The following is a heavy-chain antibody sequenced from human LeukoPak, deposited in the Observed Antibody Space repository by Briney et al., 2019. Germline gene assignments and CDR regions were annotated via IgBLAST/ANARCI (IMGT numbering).Heavy chain of an antibody. J-gene: IGHJ4*02. CDR3: AKDSGDIVVVTAIGTWVYDH. V-gene: IGHV3-30*18. D-gene: IGHD2-21*02. CDR2: ISYDGSNK. CDR1: EFTFSSYG. Sequence: GGSLRLSCAASEFTFSSYGMHWVRQAPGKGLEWVAVISYDGSNKYYADSVKGRFTISRDNSKNTLYLQMNSLRAEDTAVYYCAKDSGDIVVVTAIGTWVYDHWGQGTLVTVSS.